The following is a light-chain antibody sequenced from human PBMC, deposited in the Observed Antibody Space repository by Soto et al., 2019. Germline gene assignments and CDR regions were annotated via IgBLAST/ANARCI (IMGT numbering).Light chain of an antibody. CDR2: AAS. CDR3: QKYNNAPRT. Sequence: DIQMTQSPSSLSASVGDRVTITCRASQDISDYLAWYQQKPGKVPKLLIYAASTLQSGVPSRFSGSGSGTDFALTISSLQPEDVATYYCQKYNNAPRTFGQGTTLEIK. J-gene: IGKJ2*01. V-gene: IGKV1-27*01. CDR1: QDISDY.